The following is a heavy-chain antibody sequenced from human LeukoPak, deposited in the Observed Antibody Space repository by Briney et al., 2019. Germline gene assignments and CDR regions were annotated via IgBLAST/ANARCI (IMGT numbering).Heavy chain of an antibody. CDR3: ARLGQHDILTGSHYGMDV. D-gene: IGHD3-9*01. CDR2: INTNTGNP. V-gene: IGHV7-4-1*02. J-gene: IGHJ6*02. Sequence: ASVKVSCKASGYTFTSYAMNWVRQAPGQGLEWMGWINTNTGNPTYAQGFTGRFVFSLDTSVSTAYLQISSLKAEDTAVYYCARLGQHDILTGSHYGMDVWGHGTTVTVSS. CDR1: GYTFTSYA.